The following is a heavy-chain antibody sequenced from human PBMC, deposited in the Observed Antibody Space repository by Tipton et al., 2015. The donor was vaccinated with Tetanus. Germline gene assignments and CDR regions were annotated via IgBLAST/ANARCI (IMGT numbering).Heavy chain of an antibody. CDR1: GDSISSGGYY. J-gene: IGHJ5*02. CDR2: IYYSGST. D-gene: IGHD2-15*01. CDR3: ARDINRSRVAATANWFDP. Sequence: TLSLTCTVSGDSISSGGYYWSWIRQHPGKGLEWIGYIYYSGSTYYNLSLKSRVTISVDTSKNQFSLKLSSVTAADTAVYYCARDINRSRVAATANWFDPWGQGTLVTVSS. V-gene: IGHV4-31*03.